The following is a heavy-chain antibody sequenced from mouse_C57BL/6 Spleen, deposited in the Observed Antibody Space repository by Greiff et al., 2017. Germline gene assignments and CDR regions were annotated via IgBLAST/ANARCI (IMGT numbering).Heavy chain of an antibody. CDR3: ARWYYGSRDYAMDY. J-gene: IGHJ4*01. CDR1: GYAFSSSW. Sequence: VQLQQSGPELVKPGASVKISCKASGYAFSSSWMNWVKQRPGKGLEWIGRLYPGDGDTNYNGKFKGKATLTADKSSSTAYMQLSSLTSEDSAVYFCARWYYGSRDYAMDYWGQGTSVTVSS. V-gene: IGHV1-82*01. CDR2: LYPGDGDT. D-gene: IGHD1-1*01.